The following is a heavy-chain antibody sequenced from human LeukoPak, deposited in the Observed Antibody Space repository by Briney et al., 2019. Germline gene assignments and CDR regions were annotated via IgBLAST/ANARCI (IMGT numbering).Heavy chain of an antibody. J-gene: IGHJ4*02. Sequence: SQTLSLTCTVSGGSISSGDYYWSWIRQPPGKGLEWIGYIYYSGSTYYNPSLKSRVTISVGTSKNQFSLKLSSVTAADTAVYYCARYDSSGCDFDYWGQGTLVTVSS. V-gene: IGHV4-30-4*01. CDR2: IYYSGST. CDR3: ARYDSSGCDFDY. D-gene: IGHD3-22*01. CDR1: GGSISSGDYY.